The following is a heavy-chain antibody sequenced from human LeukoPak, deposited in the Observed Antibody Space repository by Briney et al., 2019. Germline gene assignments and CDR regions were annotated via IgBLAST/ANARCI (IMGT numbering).Heavy chain of an antibody. Sequence: PGGSLRLSCAASGLTFSDSAMHWVRQASGKGLEWVGRMRGKASSYATAYGASVKGRFTISRDDSENTAYLQMNTLKTEGTAVYYCIRDVDTAMRYGMDVWGQGTTVTVSS. J-gene: IGHJ6*02. CDR3: IRDVDTAMRYGMDV. V-gene: IGHV3-73*01. CDR1: GLTFSDSA. D-gene: IGHD5-18*01. CDR2: MRGKASSYAT.